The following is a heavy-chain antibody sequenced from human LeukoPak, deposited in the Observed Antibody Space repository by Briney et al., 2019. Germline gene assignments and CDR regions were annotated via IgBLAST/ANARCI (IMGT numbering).Heavy chain of an antibody. J-gene: IGHJ4*02. V-gene: IGHV4-61*08. CDR1: GVSISSGGYY. D-gene: IGHD2-8*01. CDR3: ARDGLNGCPRNYFDY. CDR2: IYYSGST. Sequence: PSQTLSLTCTVSGVSISSGGYYWSWIRQPPGKGLEWIGYIYYSGSTNYNPSLKSRVTISVDTSKNQFSLKLSSVTAADTAVYYCARDGLNGCPRNYFDYWGQGTLVTVSS.